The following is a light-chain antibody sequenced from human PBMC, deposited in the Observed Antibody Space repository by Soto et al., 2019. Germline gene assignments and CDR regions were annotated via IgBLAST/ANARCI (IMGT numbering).Light chain of an antibody. Sequence: QSVLTQPPSASGSPGQSVTFSCTGTSSDVGRYDYVSWYQQHPGKAPKVMIYEVVKRPSGVPDRFSGSKSGNTASLTVSGLQAEDEADYYCSSYAGSNNWGVFGGGTQLTVL. J-gene: IGLJ2*01. CDR1: SSDVGRYDY. CDR3: SSYAGSNNWGV. V-gene: IGLV2-8*01. CDR2: EVV.